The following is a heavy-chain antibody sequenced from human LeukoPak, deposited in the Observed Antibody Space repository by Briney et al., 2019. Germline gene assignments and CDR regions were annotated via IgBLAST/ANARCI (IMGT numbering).Heavy chain of an antibody. CDR1: GFTFSSYA. J-gene: IGHJ3*02. CDR3: VKGRAGVVVPAAIDALDI. V-gene: IGHV3-64D*06. Sequence: GGSLRLSCSASGFTFSSYAMHWVRQAPGKGLEYVSAISSSGGSTYYADSVKGRFTISRDNSKNTLYLQMSSLRAEDTAVYYCVKGRAGVVVPAAIDALDIWGQGTMVTVSS. D-gene: IGHD2-2*01. CDR2: ISSSGGST.